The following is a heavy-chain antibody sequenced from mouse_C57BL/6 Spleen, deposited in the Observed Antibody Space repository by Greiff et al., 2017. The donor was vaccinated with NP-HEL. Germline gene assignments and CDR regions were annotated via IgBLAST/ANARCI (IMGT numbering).Heavy chain of an antibody. CDR1: GFTFSDYG. D-gene: IGHD2-4*01. J-gene: IGHJ4*01. Sequence: EVQGVESGGGLVKPGGSLKLSCAASGFTFSDYGMHWVRQAPEKGLEWVAYISSGSSTIYYADTVKGRFTISRDNAKNTLFLQMTRLRSEDTAMYYCARDYYDYDVENYYAMDYWGQGTSVTVSS. V-gene: IGHV5-17*01. CDR2: ISSGSSTI. CDR3: ARDYYDYDVENYYAMDY.